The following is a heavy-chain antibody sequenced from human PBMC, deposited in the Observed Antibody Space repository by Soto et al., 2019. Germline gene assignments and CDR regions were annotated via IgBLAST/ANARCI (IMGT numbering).Heavy chain of an antibody. CDR1: GGSISSYY. J-gene: IGHJ6*03. Sequence: SETLSLTCTVSGGSISSYYWSWIRQPPGKGLEWIGYIYYSGSTNYNPSLKSRVTISVDTSKNQFSLKLSSVTAADTAVYYCARGGEVVVAATDYYYYMDVWGKGTTVTVSS. CDR3: ARGGEVVVAATDYYYYMDV. CDR2: IYYSGST. D-gene: IGHD2-15*01. V-gene: IGHV4-59*08.